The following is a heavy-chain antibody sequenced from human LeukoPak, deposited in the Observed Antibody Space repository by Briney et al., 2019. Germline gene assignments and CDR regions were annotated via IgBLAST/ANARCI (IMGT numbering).Heavy chain of an antibody. CDR2: INWNGGST. CDR3: ARDRSYYYMDV. J-gene: IGHJ6*03. Sequence: GGALRLSCADSGFTFDDYGMSWVRQAPGKGLEWVSAINWNGGSTCYADSVKGRFTISRDNAKNSLYLRMNSLRAEDTALYYCARDRSYYYMDVWGKGTTVTVSS. V-gene: IGHV3-20*04. CDR1: GFTFDDYG.